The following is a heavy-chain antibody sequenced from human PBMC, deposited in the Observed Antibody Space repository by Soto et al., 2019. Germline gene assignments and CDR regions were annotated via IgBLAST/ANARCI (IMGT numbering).Heavy chain of an antibody. Sequence: SETLSLTSAVDGLSFGGYYLSLIRQPPGKGLEWIGEINHSGSTNYNPSLKSRVTISVDTSKNQFSLKLSSVTAADTAVYYCARPIITMVRGVDAFDIWGQGTMVTVSS. CDR1: GLSFGGYY. D-gene: IGHD3-10*01. V-gene: IGHV4-34*01. CDR2: INHSGST. J-gene: IGHJ3*02. CDR3: ARPIITMVRGVDAFDI.